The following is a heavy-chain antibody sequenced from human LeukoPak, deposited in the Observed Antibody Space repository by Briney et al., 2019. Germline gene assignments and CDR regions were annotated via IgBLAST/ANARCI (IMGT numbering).Heavy chain of an antibody. V-gene: IGHV3-30*02. CDR1: GFTFSSYG. D-gene: IGHD2-15*01. J-gene: IGHJ4*02. Sequence: GGSLRLPCAASGFTFSSYGMHWVRQAPGKGLEWVAFIRYDGSNKYYADSVKGRFTISRDNSKNTLYLQMNSLRAEDTAVYYCAKDLHCSGGSCHGIDYWGQGTLVTVSS. CDR3: AKDLHCSGGSCHGIDY. CDR2: IRYDGSNK.